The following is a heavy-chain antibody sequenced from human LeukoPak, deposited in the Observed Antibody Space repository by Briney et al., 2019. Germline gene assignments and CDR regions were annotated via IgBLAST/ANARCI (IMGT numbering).Heavy chain of an antibody. V-gene: IGHV4-59*01. CDR2: IHYSGST. J-gene: IGHJ2*01. CDR1: GDSISSFY. D-gene: IGHD2-15*01. Sequence: SETLSLTCTVSGDSISSFYWSWIRQPPGKGLEWIGYIHYSGSTNYNPSLKSRVTISVDTSKNQFSLKLSSVTAADTAVYYCARVLVVDWYFDLWGRGTLVTVSS. CDR3: ARVLVVDWYFDL.